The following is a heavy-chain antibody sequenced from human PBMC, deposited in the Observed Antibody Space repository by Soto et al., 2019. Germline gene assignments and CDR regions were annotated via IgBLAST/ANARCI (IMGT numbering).Heavy chain of an antibody. V-gene: IGHV1-46*01. J-gene: IGHJ4*02. CDR1: GYTFTSYY. CDR2: INPSGGST. CDR3: ARVSRSGYYNAPYFDY. D-gene: IGHD3-3*01. Sequence: SVNVSCKASGYTFTSYYMHWVRQAPGQGLEWMGIINPSGGSTSYAQKFQGRVTMTRDTSTSTVYMELSSLRSEDTAVYYCARVSRSGYYNAPYFDYWGQGTLVTVSS.